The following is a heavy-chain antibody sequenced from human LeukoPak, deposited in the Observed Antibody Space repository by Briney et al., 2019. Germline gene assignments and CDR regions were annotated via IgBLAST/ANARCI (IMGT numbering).Heavy chain of an antibody. CDR2: IIGTGENT. Sequence: PGGSLRLSCAASGFTFNQFVMSWVRQAPGKGLEWVSAIIGTGENTYYADSVKGRFTISRDNSKSTLYLQMSSLRAEDTAIYYCGRQVCSVLSCQYYFALGAQETWVTVP. D-gene: IGHD2-15*01. CDR3: GRQVCSVLSCQYYFAL. J-gene: IGHJ4*02. CDR1: GFTFNQFV. V-gene: IGHV3-23*01.